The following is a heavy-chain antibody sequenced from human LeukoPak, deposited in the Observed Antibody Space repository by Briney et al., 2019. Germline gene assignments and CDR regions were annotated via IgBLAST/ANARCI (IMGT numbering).Heavy chain of an antibody. CDR2: IWYDGSNK. J-gene: IGHJ6*02. CDR1: GFTFSSYG. CDR3: ARDASYYDFWSGPLGMDV. D-gene: IGHD3-3*01. Sequence: GGSLRLSCAASGFTFSSYGMHWVRQAPGKGLEWVAVIWYDGSNKYYADSVKGRFTISRDNSKNTLYLQMNSLRAEDTAVYYCARDASYYDFWSGPLGMDVWGQGTTVTVSS. V-gene: IGHV3-33*01.